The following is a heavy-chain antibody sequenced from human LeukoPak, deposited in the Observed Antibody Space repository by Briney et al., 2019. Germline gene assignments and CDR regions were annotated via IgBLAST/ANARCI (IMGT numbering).Heavy chain of an antibody. D-gene: IGHD5-24*01. CDR1: GGTFSSYA. Sequence: ASVKVSCKASGGTFSSYAISWVRQAPGQGLEWMGGIIPIFGTANYAQKFQGRVTITADESTSTAYMELSSLRSEDTAVYYCASLGLEMATIVHGDFADYWGQGTLVTVSS. CDR3: ASLGLEMATIVHGDFADY. J-gene: IGHJ4*02. CDR2: IIPIFGTA. V-gene: IGHV1-69*13.